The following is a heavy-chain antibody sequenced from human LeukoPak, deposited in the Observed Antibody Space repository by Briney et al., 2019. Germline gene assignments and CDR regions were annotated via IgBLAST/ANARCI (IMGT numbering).Heavy chain of an antibody. D-gene: IGHD6-13*01. J-gene: IGHJ5*02. Sequence: PSETLSLTCTVSGGSVSSGSYYWSWIRQPPGKGLEWIGYIYYSGSTNYNPSLKSRVTISVDTSENQFSLKLSSVTAADTAVYYCATYGYSSSWYWFDPWGQGTLVTVSS. CDR2: IYYSGST. V-gene: IGHV4-61*01. CDR3: ATYGYSSSWYWFDP. CDR1: GGSVSSGSYY.